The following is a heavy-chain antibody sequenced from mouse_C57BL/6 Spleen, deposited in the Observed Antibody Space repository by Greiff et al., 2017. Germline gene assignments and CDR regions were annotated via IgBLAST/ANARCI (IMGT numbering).Heavy chain of an antibody. V-gene: IGHV5-12*01. Sequence: EVNVVESGGGLVQPGGSLKLSCAASGFTFSDYYMYWVRQTPEKRLEWVAYISNGGGSTYYPDTVKGRFTITKDNAKNTLYLQMSRLKSEDTAMYYCARESYYDYDGYFDYWGQGTTLTVSS. D-gene: IGHD2-4*01. CDR2: ISNGGGST. J-gene: IGHJ2*01. CDR3: ARESYYDYDGYFDY. CDR1: GFTFSDYY.